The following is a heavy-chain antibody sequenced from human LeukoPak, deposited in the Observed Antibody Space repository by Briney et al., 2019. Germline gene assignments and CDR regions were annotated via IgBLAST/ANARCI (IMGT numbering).Heavy chain of an antibody. D-gene: IGHD1-26*01. V-gene: IGHV3-74*01. J-gene: IGHJ4*02. CDR1: GFTFSSYW. CDR2: IVRDGRST. Sequence: QSGGSLRLSCAASGFTFSSYWMHWVRQAPGKGLVWVSRIVRDGRSTSYADSVRSRFTISRDNAKKTLYLQMNSLRAEDTAVYYCAREHRHEGATVESWGQGTLVTVSS. CDR3: AREHRHEGATVES.